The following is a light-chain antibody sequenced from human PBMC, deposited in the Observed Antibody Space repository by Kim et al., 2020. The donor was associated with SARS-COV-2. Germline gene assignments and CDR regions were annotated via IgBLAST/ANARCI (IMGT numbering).Light chain of an antibody. CDR3: NSRDSNDNVV. CDR1: SLRSYY. J-gene: IGLJ2*01. CDR2: CKN. Sequence: SSELTQDPAVSVALGQTVRITCQGDSLRSYYATWYQQKPGQAPLLVIYCKNTRPSGIPDRFSGSSSGNTASLTITGTQAGDEADYYCNSRDSNDNVVFGG. V-gene: IGLV3-19*01.